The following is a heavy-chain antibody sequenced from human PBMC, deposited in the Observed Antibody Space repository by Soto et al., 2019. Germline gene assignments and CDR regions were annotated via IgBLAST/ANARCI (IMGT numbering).Heavy chain of an antibody. V-gene: IGHV4-4*07. J-gene: IGHJ6*02. CDR2: VSTNGAT. D-gene: IGHD3-9*01. Sequence: SETLSLTCTVSDDFISSYYWNWIRQPAGKGLEWVGRVSTNGATNYNPSLESRVTMSVDTSKNQFSLKLTSVTAADTAVYFCARADYEILTGSYAMDVWGQGTTVTVSS. CDR3: ARADYEILTGSYAMDV. CDR1: DDFISSYY.